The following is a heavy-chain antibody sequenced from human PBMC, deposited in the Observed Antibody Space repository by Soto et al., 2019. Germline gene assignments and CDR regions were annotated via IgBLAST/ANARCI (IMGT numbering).Heavy chain of an antibody. CDR1: GFTFSSYC. Sequence: PGGSLRLSCAAPGFTFSSYCLHWVRPAPRKGLVWVSRINSDGSTTTYADSVKGRFTISRDNAKNTLFLQMNSLRAEDTAVYYCARGVKYSGTYYAAFDIWGQGTMVTVSS. CDR2: INSDGSTT. D-gene: IGHD1-26*01. V-gene: IGHV3-74*01. J-gene: IGHJ3*02. CDR3: ARGVKYSGTYYAAFDI.